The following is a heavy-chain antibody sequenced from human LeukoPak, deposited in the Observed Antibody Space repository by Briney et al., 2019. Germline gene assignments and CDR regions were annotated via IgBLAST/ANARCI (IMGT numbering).Heavy chain of an antibody. CDR1: GGSISSYY. Sequence: TSETLSLTCTVSGGSISSYYWSWIRQPAGKGLEWIGRISSSGSTNYNPSLKSRVTISVDTSKNQFSLKLSSVTAADTAVYFCARGPYSYDSSGAFDIWGQGTMVTVSS. J-gene: IGHJ3*02. D-gene: IGHD3-22*01. CDR2: ISSSGST. CDR3: ARGPYSYDSSGAFDI. V-gene: IGHV4-4*07.